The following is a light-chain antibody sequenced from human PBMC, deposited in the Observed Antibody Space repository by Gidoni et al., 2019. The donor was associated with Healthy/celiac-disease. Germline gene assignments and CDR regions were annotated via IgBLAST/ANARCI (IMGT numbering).Light chain of an antibody. V-gene: IGKV3-20*01. Sequence: IVLTQSPVTLSLSPGERTTLSCRASQSVSSSYLAWYQQKPGQAPRLLIYVASSMATGIPDRFSGSGSGTDFTLTISRLEPEDFAVYYCQQYYSSPRVTFGPGTKVDIK. CDR2: VAS. CDR3: QQYYSSPRVT. J-gene: IGKJ3*01. CDR1: QSVSSSY.